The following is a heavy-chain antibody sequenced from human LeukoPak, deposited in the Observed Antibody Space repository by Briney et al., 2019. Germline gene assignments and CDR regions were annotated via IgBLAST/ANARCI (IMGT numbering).Heavy chain of an antibody. CDR1: GDSIKDYY. CDR3: ARARYDILTGSHFDY. D-gene: IGHD3-9*01. J-gene: IGHJ4*02. Sequence: SETLSLTCAVSGDSIKDYYWSWIRQTPGRGLNLIGYIYGGSTNYNPSLKSRVTISVDTSKNQVSLKLRSVTAADTAVYYCARARYDILTGSHFDYWGQGTLVTVSS. CDR2: IYGGST. V-gene: IGHV4-59*01.